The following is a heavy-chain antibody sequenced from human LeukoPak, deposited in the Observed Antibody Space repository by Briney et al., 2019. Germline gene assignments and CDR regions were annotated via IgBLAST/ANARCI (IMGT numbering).Heavy chain of an antibody. J-gene: IGHJ5*02. CDR2: IKQDGSVK. D-gene: IGHD3-10*01. CDR1: GFTFSSYW. CDR3: ARDPSGSPVFDP. V-gene: IGHV3-7*01. Sequence: PGGSLRLSCAASGFTFSSYWMNWVRQAPGKGLEWVANIKQDGSVKNYVDSVKGRFTISRDNAKNSLFLQMNSLRAEDTAVYYCARDPSGSPVFDPWGQGTLVTASS.